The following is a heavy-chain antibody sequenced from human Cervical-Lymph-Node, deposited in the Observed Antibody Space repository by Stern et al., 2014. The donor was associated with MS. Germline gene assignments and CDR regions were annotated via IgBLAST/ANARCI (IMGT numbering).Heavy chain of an antibody. D-gene: IGHD6-6*01. CDR3: AKEPLSSSSTWFDP. CDR1: GFTFRSYA. V-gene: IGHV3-23*04. Sequence: EVQLAESGGCLVQPGGSLRLSCAPSGFTFRSYAMSWVRQAPGKGLEWVSAISGGGGSTYYAHSVKGRFTISGDNSKNTLYLQMNSLRAEDTAVYYCAKEPLSSSSTWFDPWGQGTLVTVSS. J-gene: IGHJ5*02. CDR2: ISGGGGST.